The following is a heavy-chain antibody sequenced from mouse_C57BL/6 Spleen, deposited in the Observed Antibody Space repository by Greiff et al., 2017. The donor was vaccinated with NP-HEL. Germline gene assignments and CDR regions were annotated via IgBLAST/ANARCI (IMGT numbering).Heavy chain of an antibody. Sequence: EVKLMESEGGLVQPGRSMKLSCTASGFTFSDYYMAWVRQVPEKGLEWVANINYDGSSTYYLDSLKSRFIISRDNAKNILYLQMSSLKSEDTATYYCARGEYYYGTLFDYWGQGTTLTVSS. V-gene: IGHV5-16*01. CDR2: INYDGSST. J-gene: IGHJ2*01. CDR1: GFTFSDYY. CDR3: ARGEYYYGTLFDY. D-gene: IGHD1-1*01.